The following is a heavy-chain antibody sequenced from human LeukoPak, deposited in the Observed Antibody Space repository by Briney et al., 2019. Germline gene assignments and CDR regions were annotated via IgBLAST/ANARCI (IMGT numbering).Heavy chain of an antibody. Sequence: KPSETLSLTCAVSGGSISSGGYSWSWIRQPPGKGLEWIGYIYHSGSTYYNPSLKSRVTISVDRSKNQFSLKLSSVTAADTAVYYCARLGYCSSTSCFHYGMDVWGQGTTVTVSS. CDR2: IYHSGST. D-gene: IGHD2-2*01. V-gene: IGHV4-30-2*01. CDR1: GGSISSGGYS. CDR3: ARLGYCSSTSCFHYGMDV. J-gene: IGHJ6*02.